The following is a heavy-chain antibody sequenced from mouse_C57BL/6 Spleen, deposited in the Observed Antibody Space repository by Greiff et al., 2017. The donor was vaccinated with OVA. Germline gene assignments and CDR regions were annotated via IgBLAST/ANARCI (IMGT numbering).Heavy chain of an antibody. D-gene: IGHD1-1*01. CDR3: TSGGYCYGSSSYAMDY. V-gene: IGHV14-4*01. Sequence: VQLQQSGAELVRPGASVKLSCTASGFNIKDYYMHWVKQRPEQGLEWIGWIDPENGDTEYASKFQGKATITADTSTNTAYLQLSSLTSEDTAVYYCTSGGYCYGSSSYAMDYWGQGTSVTVSS. CDR1: GFNIKDYY. CDR2: IDPENGDT. J-gene: IGHJ4*01.